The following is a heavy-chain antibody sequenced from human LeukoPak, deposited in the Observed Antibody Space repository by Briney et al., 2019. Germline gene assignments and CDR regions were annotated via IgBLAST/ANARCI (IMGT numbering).Heavy chain of an antibody. J-gene: IGHJ4*02. CDR1: GGPISSGGYY. D-gene: IGHD6-6*01. Sequence: SQTLSLTCTVSGGPISSGGYYWSWIRQPPGKGLEWIGYIYHSGSTYYNPSLKSRITISVDRSKNQFSPKLSSVTAADTAVYYCATARRISVAARPTFDYWGQGTLVTVSS. V-gene: IGHV4-30-2*01. CDR3: ATARRISVAARPTFDY. CDR2: IYHSGST.